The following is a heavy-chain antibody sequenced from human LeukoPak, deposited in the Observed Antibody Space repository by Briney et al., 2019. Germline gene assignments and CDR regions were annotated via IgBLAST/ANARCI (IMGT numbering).Heavy chain of an antibody. V-gene: IGHV4-59*01. CDR2: IYYSGST. CDR3: AREVAATYNWFDP. D-gene: IGHD2-15*01. J-gene: IGHJ5*02. CDR1: GGSISSYY. Sequence: SETLSLTCTVSGGSISSYYWSWIRQPPGKGLEWIGYIYYSGSTNYNPSLKSRVTISVDTSKSQFSLKLSSVTAADTAVYYCAREVAATYNWFDPWGQGTLVTVSS.